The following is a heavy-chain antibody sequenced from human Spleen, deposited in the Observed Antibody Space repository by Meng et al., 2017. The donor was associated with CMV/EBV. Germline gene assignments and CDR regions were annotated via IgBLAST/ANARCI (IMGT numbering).Heavy chain of an antibody. J-gene: IGHJ4*02. Sequence: CKSSGYTFANYGFSWVRQAPGQGLEWMGWISAYNGHTGYTQKLQGRVTMTTDTSTSTAYMELRSLSSDDTAVYYCARQTGSTNYFDYWGQGTLVTVSS. CDR1: GYTFANYG. V-gene: IGHV1-18*01. D-gene: IGHD1-1*01. CDR3: ARQTGSTNYFDY. CDR2: ISAYNGHT.